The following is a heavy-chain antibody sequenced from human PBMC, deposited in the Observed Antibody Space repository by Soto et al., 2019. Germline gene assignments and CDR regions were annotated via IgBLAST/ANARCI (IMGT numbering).Heavy chain of an antibody. CDR1: GGSISSSSSY. CDR2: IYYSGST. V-gene: IGHV4-31*03. Sequence: KPSETLSLTCTVSGGSISSSSSYWGWIRQPPGKGLEWIGYIYYSGSTYYNPSLKSRVTISVDTSKNQFSLKLSSVTAADTAVYYCARLPPPPRTFDPWGQGTLVTVSS. CDR3: ARLPPPPRTFDP. J-gene: IGHJ5*02.